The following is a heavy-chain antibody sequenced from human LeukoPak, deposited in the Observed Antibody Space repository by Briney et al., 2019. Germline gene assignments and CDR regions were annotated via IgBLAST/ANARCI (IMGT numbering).Heavy chain of an antibody. CDR3: ARGNCDILTGYYYYFDY. V-gene: IGHV1-18*01. Sequence: ASVKVSCKASGYTFTSYGISWVRQAPGQGLEWMGWISAYNGNTNYAQKLQGRVTMTTDTSTSTAYMELRSLRSDDTAVYYCARGNCDILTGYYYYFDYWGQGTLVTVSS. J-gene: IGHJ4*02. D-gene: IGHD3-9*01. CDR2: ISAYNGNT. CDR1: GYTFTSYG.